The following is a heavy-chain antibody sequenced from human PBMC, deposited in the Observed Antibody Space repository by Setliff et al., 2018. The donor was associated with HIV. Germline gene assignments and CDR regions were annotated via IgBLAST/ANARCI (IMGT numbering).Heavy chain of an antibody. V-gene: IGHV3-74*03. CDR2: INTDGSSA. Sequence: GGSLRLSCAASGFTFSNSWMHWVRQAPGKGLVWVSRINTDGSSATYADSVKGRFTNSRDNAKNTLYLQMHSLRVEDTAVYYCAAVPWGHSSLIIDHWGQGTLVTVSS. CDR1: GFTFSNSW. J-gene: IGHJ4*02. CDR3: AAVPWGHSSLIIDH. D-gene: IGHD3-16*01.